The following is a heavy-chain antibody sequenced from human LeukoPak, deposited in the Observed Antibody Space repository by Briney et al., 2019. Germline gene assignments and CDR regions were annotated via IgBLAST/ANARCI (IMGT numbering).Heavy chain of an antibody. V-gene: IGHV4-61*05. Sequence: PSETLSLTCTASGGSISSSSYYWGWIRQSPGKGLEWIGYIYYTGRTKYNPSLQSRVTISVDTSKNQFSLNLSSVSAADTAVYFCTRVSIHGDSDYWGQGTLVTVSS. CDR2: IYYTGRT. D-gene: IGHD3-16*02. CDR3: TRVSIHGDSDY. J-gene: IGHJ4*02. CDR1: GGSISSSSYY.